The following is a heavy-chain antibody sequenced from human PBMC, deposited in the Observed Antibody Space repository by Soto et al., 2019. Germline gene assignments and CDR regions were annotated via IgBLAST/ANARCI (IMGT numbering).Heavy chain of an antibody. V-gene: IGHV1-3*04. D-gene: IGHD3-3*01. CDR2: INTGNGNT. CDR1: GYNFPTYA. CDR3: AGGERLYYDYYGMDV. Sequence: QVQLVQSGAEVEKPGASVKVSCKASGYNFPTYAMLWVRQAPGQRPEWMGWINTGNGNTKYSPKFQGRVIITRDTCASTAYMELSSLKSEDTAVYYCAGGERLYYDYYGMDVWGQGSTVTVS. J-gene: IGHJ6*02.